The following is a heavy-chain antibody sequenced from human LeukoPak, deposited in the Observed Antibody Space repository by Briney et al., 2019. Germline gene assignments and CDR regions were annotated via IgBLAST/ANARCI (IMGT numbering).Heavy chain of an antibody. Sequence: GGSLRLSCAASGFTFSSYAMSWVRQAPVKGLEWVSAISNSGGRTYYADSVKGRSTISRDNSKNTVYLQMNSLRAEDTAVYYCENSWNLDYWGQGTLVTVSS. J-gene: IGHJ4*02. CDR2: ISNSGGRT. D-gene: IGHD1-1*01. CDR1: GFTFSSYA. V-gene: IGHV3-23*01. CDR3: ENSWNLDY.